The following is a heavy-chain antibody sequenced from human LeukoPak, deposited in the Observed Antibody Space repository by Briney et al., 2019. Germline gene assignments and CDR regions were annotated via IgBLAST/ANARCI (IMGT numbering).Heavy chain of an antibody. CDR2: IIPIFGTA. Sequence: SVKVSCKASGGTFSSNTISWVRQAPGQGLECMGGIIPIFGTANYAQKFQGRVTITADESTSTAYMELSSLRSEDTAVYYCARDLFRRRYYDSSGYFTVYYYMDVWGKGTTVTVSS. J-gene: IGHJ6*03. CDR1: GGTFSSNT. D-gene: IGHD3-22*01. V-gene: IGHV1-69*13. CDR3: ARDLFRRRYYDSSGYFTVYYYMDV.